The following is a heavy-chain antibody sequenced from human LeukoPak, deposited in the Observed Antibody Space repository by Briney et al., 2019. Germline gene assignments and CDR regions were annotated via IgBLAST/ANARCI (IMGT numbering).Heavy chain of an antibody. D-gene: IGHD2/OR15-2a*01. Sequence: PSQTLSLTCAVSGGPFSSGGYYWSWIRHHPGKGLEWLACISYSGIAYYNPSLKSRLTISVDTSKNQFSLELSSVTAADTALYYCARVLYDYYFDYWGQGTLVTVSS. J-gene: IGHJ4*02. CDR2: ISYSGIA. CDR1: GGPFSSGGYY. CDR3: ARVLYDYYFDY. V-gene: IGHV4-31*11.